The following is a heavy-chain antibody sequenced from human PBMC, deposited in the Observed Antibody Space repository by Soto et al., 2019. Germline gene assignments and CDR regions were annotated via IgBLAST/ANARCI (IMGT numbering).Heavy chain of an antibody. CDR2: IKSKTDYGTT. CDR3: TTFGRPADY. CDR1: VFTFSNAW. D-gene: IGHD2-2*01. V-gene: IGHV3-15*01. Sequence: EVQLVESGGGLVKTGGSVRLSCAASVFTFSNAWMSWVRQAPGTGLEWLGRIKSKTDYGTTDYAAPVNGRFTLSKDDAPNTVFRQMNSLKPKGTAVYYCTTFGRPADYWGQRTLVNVSS. J-gene: IGHJ4*02.